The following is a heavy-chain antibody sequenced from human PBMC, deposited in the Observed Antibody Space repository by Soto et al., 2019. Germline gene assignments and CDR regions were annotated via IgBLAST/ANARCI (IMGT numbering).Heavy chain of an antibody. CDR3: AREGYCTNGVCYRHYYYGMDV. D-gene: IGHD2-8*01. CDR1: GYGFASYG. Sequence: GESLRISRQFSGYGFASYGSSWVRPLPGKGLEGMGRIDPSDSYTNYSPSFQGHVTISADKSISTAYLQWSSLKASDTAMYYCAREGYCTNGVCYRHYYYGMDVWGQGTTVTVSS. V-gene: IGHV5-10-1*01. J-gene: IGHJ6*02. CDR2: IDPSDSYT.